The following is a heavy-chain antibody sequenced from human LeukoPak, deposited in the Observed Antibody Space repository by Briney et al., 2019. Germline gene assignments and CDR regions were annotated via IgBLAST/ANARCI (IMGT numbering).Heavy chain of an antibody. CDR2: ISSDGSDK. CDR1: GFTSSTYG. J-gene: IGHJ4*02. D-gene: IGHD1-26*01. V-gene: IGHV3-30*18. Sequence: GGSLRLSCAASGFTSSTYGMHWVRQAPGKGLEWVAVISSDGSDKYYTDSVKGRFTISRDNSKNTLYLQVSSLRADDTALYYCAKERLGATTPNPDYWGQGTLVTVSS. CDR3: AKERLGATTPNPDY.